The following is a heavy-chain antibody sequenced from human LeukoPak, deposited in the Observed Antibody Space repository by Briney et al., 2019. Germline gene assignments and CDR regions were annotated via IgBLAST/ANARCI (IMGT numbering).Heavy chain of an antibody. V-gene: IGHV3-23*01. D-gene: IGHD3-22*01. CDR2: ISGSGGST. CDR3: AKDRSSYYDSSGYPPLYAFDI. CDR1: GFTFSSNA. Sequence: PGGSLTLSCTGSGFTFSSNALSWVCQAPGTGMEWDSAISGSGGSTSYADSVKGRFTISKDNSKNTLYLQMNSLRAEDTPVYYCAKDRSSYYDSSGYPPLYAFDIWGQGTMVTVSS. J-gene: IGHJ3*02.